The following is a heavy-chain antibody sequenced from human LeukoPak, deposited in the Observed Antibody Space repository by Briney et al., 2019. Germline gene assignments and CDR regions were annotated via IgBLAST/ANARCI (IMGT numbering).Heavy chain of an antibody. Sequence: SVKVSCTASGGTFSSYAISWVRQAPGQGLEWMGRIIPIFGIANYAQKFQGRVTITADKSTSTAYMELSSLRSEDTAVYYCARDQSGSSYYYYGTDVWGQGTTVTVSS. V-gene: IGHV1-69*04. D-gene: IGHD1-26*01. CDR1: GGTFSSYA. CDR3: ARDQSGSSYYYYGTDV. CDR2: IIPIFGIA. J-gene: IGHJ6*02.